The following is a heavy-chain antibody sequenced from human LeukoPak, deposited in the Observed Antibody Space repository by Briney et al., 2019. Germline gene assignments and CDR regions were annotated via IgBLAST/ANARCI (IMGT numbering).Heavy chain of an antibody. J-gene: IGHJ3*02. CDR3: ARVGMSDSSGLLNAFDI. V-gene: IGHV1-2*02. CDR2: INPNSGGT. Sequence: ASVKVSCKASGYTFTGYYMHWVRQAPGQGLEWMGWINPNSGGTNYAQKFQGRVTMTRDTSISTAYMELSRLRSDDTAVYYCARVGMSDSSGLLNAFDIWGQGTMVTVSS. D-gene: IGHD3-22*01. CDR1: GYTFTGYY.